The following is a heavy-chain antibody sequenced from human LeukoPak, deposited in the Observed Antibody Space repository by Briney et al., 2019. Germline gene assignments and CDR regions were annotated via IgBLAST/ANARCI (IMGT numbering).Heavy chain of an antibody. D-gene: IGHD6-13*01. J-gene: IGHJ6*03. CDR1: GYSISSGYY. V-gene: IGHV4-38-2*02. CDR3: AKCSQQLVHYYYYYMDV. Sequence: SETLSLTCTVSGYSISSGYYWSWIRQPPGKGLEWIGEINHSGSTNYNPSLTSRVTISVDTSKNQFSLKLSSVTAADTAVYYCAKCSQQLVHYYYYYMDVWGKGTTVTVSS. CDR2: INHSGST.